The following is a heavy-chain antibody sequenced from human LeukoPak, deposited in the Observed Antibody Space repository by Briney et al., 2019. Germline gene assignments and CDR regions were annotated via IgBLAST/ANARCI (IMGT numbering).Heavy chain of an antibody. D-gene: IGHD3-10*02. V-gene: IGHV4-4*07. Sequence: SETLSLTCTVSGGSISSYYLSWIRQPAGQGLEWIGRIYTSGSTNYNPSLKSRVTISVDTSKNQFSLKLSSVTAADTAVYYCARDWGFVFGEFRFDYWGQGTLVTVSS. CDR1: GGSISSYY. J-gene: IGHJ4*02. CDR3: ARDWGFVFGEFRFDY. CDR2: IYTSGST.